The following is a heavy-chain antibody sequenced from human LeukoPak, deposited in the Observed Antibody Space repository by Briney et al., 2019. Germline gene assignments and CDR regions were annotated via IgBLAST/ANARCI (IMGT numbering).Heavy chain of an antibody. V-gene: IGHV4-4*07. CDR2: IYTSGST. Sequence: SETLSLTCTVSGGSISSYYWSWIRQPAGRGLEWIGRIYTSGSTNYNPSLKSRVTMSVDTSKNQFSLKLSSVTAADTAVYYCARAQKLRWSDSDAFDIWGQGTMVTVSS. CDR3: ARAQKLRWSDSDAFDI. CDR1: GGSISSYY. J-gene: IGHJ3*02. D-gene: IGHD4-23*01.